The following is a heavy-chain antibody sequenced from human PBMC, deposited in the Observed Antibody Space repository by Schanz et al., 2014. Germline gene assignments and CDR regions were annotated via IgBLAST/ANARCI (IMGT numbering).Heavy chain of an antibody. Sequence: EVQLVESGGGLVKPGGSLRLSCVTSGFTFGAYTMNWVRQAPGKGLEWVSSISSRSSYIYYTDSVKGRFTISRDNAKKSLFLQMNSLRAEDTALYYCAKDRQNRVNRVGYYYGMDVWGQGTTVTVSS. V-gene: IGHV3-21*04. D-gene: IGHD3-16*01. CDR2: ISSRSSYI. CDR1: GFTFGAYT. J-gene: IGHJ6*02. CDR3: AKDRQNRVNRVGYYYGMDV.